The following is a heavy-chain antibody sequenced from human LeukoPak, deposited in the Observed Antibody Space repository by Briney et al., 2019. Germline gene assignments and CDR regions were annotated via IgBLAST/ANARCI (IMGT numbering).Heavy chain of an antibody. V-gene: IGHV1-69*13. Sequence: ASVKVSCEASGGTFSSYAISWVRQAPGQGLEWMGGIIPIFGTPNYAQKFQGRVTITADESTSTAYMELSSLRSEDTAVYFCARGRQRYFDWLLDYFDYWGQGTLVTASS. CDR2: IIPIFGTP. J-gene: IGHJ4*02. CDR1: GGTFSSYA. D-gene: IGHD3-9*01. CDR3: ARGRQRYFDWLLDYFDY.